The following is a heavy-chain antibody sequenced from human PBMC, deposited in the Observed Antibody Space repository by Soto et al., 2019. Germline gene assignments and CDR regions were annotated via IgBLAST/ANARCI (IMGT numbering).Heavy chain of an antibody. J-gene: IGHJ3*02. D-gene: IGHD3-22*01. CDR3: ARDLQYYDSSRYSGWSDAFDI. CDR1: GFTFSSYA. V-gene: IGHV3-30-3*01. Sequence: QVQLVECGGGVVQPGRSLRLSCAASGFTFSSYAMHWVRQAPGKGLEWVAVISYDGSNKYYADSVKGRFTISRDNSKNTLYLQMNRLRAEDTAVYYCARDLQYYDSSRYSGWSDAFDIWGQGTMVTVSS. CDR2: ISYDGSNK.